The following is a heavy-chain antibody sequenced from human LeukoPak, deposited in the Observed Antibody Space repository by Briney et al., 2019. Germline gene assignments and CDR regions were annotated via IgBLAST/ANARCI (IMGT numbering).Heavy chain of an antibody. J-gene: IGHJ6*03. CDR3: AKGLKTAVGPYKGYHYYMDV. Sequence: TGGSLRLSCAASGFTFSNYAMSWVRQAPGKGLEWVSTINDRGIATYYADSVKGRFTISRDNSKNTLSLQVSSLRAEDTAIYYCAKGLKTAVGPYKGYHYYMDVWGKGTTVTVSS. CDR2: INDRGIAT. V-gene: IGHV3-23*01. D-gene: IGHD5-18*01. CDR1: GFTFSNYA.